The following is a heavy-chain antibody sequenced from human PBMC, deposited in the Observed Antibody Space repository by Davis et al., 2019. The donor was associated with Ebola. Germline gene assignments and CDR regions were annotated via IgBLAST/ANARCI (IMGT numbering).Heavy chain of an antibody. J-gene: IGHJ4*02. Sequence: GESLKISCAASGFTFSTYSMNWVRQAPGKGLEWVSYISDSSSTIYYADSVKGRFIISRDNSKNTLYLQMNSLRPEDTAVYYCARDSDDYSFDYWGQGTLVTVSS. CDR2: ISDSSSTI. CDR3: ARDSDDYSFDY. D-gene: IGHD4-11*01. CDR1: GFTFSTYS. V-gene: IGHV3-48*04.